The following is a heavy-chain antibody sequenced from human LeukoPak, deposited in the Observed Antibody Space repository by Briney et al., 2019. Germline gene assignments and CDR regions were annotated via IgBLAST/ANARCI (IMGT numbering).Heavy chain of an antibody. CDR1: GYTFTGYY. Sequence: ASVKVSCKASGYTFTGYYMHWVRQAPGQALEWMGWINPNSGGTNYAQKFQGRVTMTRDTSISTAYMELSRLRSDDTAVYYCARAANPREGYYYYYMDVWGKGTTVTVSS. D-gene: IGHD6-25*01. V-gene: IGHV1-2*02. CDR3: ARAANPREGYYYYYMDV. CDR2: INPNSGGT. J-gene: IGHJ6*03.